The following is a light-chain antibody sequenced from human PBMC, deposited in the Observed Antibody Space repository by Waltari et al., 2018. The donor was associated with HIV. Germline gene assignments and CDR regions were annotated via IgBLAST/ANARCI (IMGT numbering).Light chain of an antibody. CDR1: SSDVGGYKY. Sequence: QSALTQPPSASGSPGQSVTLSCTGTSSDVGGYKYVSWHQQHPVKAPKLMIYDVIKRPSGVPDRFSGSKSGNTASLTVSGLQPEDEADYYCSSHAGSKVVFGGGTRLTVL. V-gene: IGLV2-8*01. J-gene: IGLJ2*01. CDR2: DVI. CDR3: SSHAGSKVV.